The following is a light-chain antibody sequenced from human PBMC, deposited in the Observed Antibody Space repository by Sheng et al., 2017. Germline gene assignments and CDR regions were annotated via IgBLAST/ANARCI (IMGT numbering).Light chain of an antibody. J-gene: IGLJ1*01. CDR2: ET. CDR1: NSNIGYNY. V-gene: IGLV1-51*02. CDR3: GTWDSSLSAYV. Sequence: QSVLTQPPSLSATPGQKVSISCSGSNSNIGYNYVSWYQQVPGTAPKLLIFETISDPQRLLTTSLPPSLAPQPPWTSPDSRVGTEADYYCGTWDSSLSAYVFGTGTTVTVL.